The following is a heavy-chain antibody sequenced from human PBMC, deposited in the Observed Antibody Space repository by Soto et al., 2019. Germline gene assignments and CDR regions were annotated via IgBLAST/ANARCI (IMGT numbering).Heavy chain of an antibody. CDR2: INHSGST. V-gene: IGHV4-34*01. J-gene: IGHJ5*02. CDR1: GGSFSGYY. CDR3: ARGPTSITMVRGVIRPWFDP. Sequence: QVQLQQWGAGLLKPSETLSLTCAVYGGSFSGYYWSWIRQPPGKGLEWIGEINHSGSTNYNPSLKSRVTISVDTSKNQFSLKLSSVTAADTAVYYCARGPTSITMVRGVIRPWFDPWGQGTLVTVSS. D-gene: IGHD3-10*01.